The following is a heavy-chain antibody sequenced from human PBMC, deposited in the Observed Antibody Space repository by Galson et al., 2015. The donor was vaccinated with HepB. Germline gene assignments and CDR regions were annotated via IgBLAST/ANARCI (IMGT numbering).Heavy chain of an antibody. CDR1: GFIVNSNY. Sequence: SLRLSCAASGFIVNSNYMSWVRQAPGKGLEWVSIIYSGGSTYYADSVKGRFTISRDNSKNTLYLQMNSLRAEDTSVYYCARVGTADWFFDLWGRGTLVTVSS. CDR2: IYSGGST. J-gene: IGHJ2*01. V-gene: IGHV3-66*01. CDR3: ARVGTADWFFDL. D-gene: IGHD2-21*02.